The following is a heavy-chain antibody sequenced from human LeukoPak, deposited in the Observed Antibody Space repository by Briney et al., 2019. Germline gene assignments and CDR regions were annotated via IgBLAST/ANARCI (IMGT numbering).Heavy chain of an antibody. Sequence: ASVKVSCKVSGYTLTELSMHWVRQAPGKGLEWMGGFDPEDGETIYAQKFQGRVTMTEDTSTDTAYMEPSSLRSEDTAVYYCATGPIWVATTQFDYWGQGTLVTVSS. J-gene: IGHJ4*02. D-gene: IGHD5-12*01. CDR1: GYTLTELS. CDR3: ATGPIWVATTQFDY. V-gene: IGHV1-24*01. CDR2: FDPEDGET.